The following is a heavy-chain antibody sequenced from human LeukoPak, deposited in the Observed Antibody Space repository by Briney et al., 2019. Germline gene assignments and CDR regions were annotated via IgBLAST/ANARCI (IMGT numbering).Heavy chain of an antibody. CDR2: INPNSGGT. V-gene: IGHV1-2*02. J-gene: IGHJ4*02. CDR3: ASSSQGY. D-gene: IGHD6-6*01. Sequence: ASVKVSCKASGGTFSSYAISWVRQAPGQGLEWMGWINPNSGGTNYAQKFQGRVTMTRDTSISTAYMELSRLRSDDTAVYYCASSSQGYWGQGTLVTVSS. CDR1: GGTFSSYA.